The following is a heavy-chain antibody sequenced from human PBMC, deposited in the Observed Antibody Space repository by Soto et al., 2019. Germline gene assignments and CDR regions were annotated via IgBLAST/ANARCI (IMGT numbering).Heavy chain of an antibody. CDR1: GDSVSSNSVA. J-gene: IGHJ5*02. Sequence: SQTLSLTCAISGDSVSSNSVAWHWIRQPPSRGLEWLGRTYYRSKWYNDYGLSVKSRITINPDTSKNQFSLQLKSVTPEDTAVYYCAREITHPQSNWLDTWGQGTLVTVSS. V-gene: IGHV6-1*01. CDR3: AREITHPQSNWLDT. CDR2: TYYRSKWYN.